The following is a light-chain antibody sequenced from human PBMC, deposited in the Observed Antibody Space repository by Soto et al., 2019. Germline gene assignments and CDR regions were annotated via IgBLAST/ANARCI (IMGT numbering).Light chain of an antibody. Sequence: QSALTQPRSVSGSPGQSVTFSCTGTSSDVGNYNYVSWYQQHPGKAPKLMIFDVTQRPSGVPDRFSGSKSGNTASLTISGLQAEDEANYYCCSYAGSSTFVFGTGTKLTVL. CDR3: CSYAGSSTFV. V-gene: IGLV2-11*01. CDR1: SSDVGNYNY. CDR2: DVT. J-gene: IGLJ1*01.